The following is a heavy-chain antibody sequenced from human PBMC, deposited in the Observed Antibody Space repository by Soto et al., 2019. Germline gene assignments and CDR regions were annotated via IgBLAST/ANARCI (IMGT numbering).Heavy chain of an antibody. Sequence: PSETLSLTCTVSGGSISSYYWSWIRQPPGKGLEWIGYIYYSGSTYYNPSLKSRVTISVDTSKNQFSLKLSSVTAADTAVYYCAAYVDTAMGNFDYWGQGTLVTVSS. CDR2: IYYSGST. V-gene: IGHV4-59*06. J-gene: IGHJ4*02. CDR3: AAYVDTAMGNFDY. D-gene: IGHD5-18*01. CDR1: GGSISSYY.